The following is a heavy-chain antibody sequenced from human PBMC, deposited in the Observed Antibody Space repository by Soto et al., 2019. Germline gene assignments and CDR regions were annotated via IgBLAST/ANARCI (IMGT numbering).Heavy chain of an antibody. CDR1: GFTFSSYG. V-gene: IGHV3-30*03. Sequence: VQLVESGGGVVQPGRSLRLSCAASGFTFSSYGMHWVRQAPGKGLEWVAVTSYGGSNKYYADSVKGRFSISRDNSKSTLYLQMNSLRAEDTAVYYCATRGFTGQFDYWGQGTLVTVSP. J-gene: IGHJ4*02. D-gene: IGHD3-16*01. CDR2: TSYGGSNK. CDR3: ATRGFTGQFDY.